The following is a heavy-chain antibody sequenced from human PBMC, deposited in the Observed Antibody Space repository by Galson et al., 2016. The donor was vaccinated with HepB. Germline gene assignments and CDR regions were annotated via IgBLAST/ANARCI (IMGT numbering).Heavy chain of an antibody. D-gene: IGHD2-15*01. CDR1: GFTFSGYT. CDR3: ARDTGVVPXLDP. CDR2: SSSDGTST. V-gene: IGHV3-48*02. J-gene: IGHJ5*02. Sequence: SLRLSCAASGFTFSGYTMNWVRQAPGKGLEWVSXSSSDGTSTQXADSVKGRFTISRDNAKNSLYLQMTSLGDEDTGLYFCARDTGVVPXLDPWGQGTRVXVS.